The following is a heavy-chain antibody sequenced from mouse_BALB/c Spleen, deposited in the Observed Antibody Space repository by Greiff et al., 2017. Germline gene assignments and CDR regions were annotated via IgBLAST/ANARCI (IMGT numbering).Heavy chain of an antibody. CDR3: ARALYDYLDY. CDR2: ISYDGSN. CDR1: GYSITSGYY. V-gene: IGHV3-6*02. Sequence: EVQLVESGPGLVKPSQSLSLTCSVTGYSITSGYYWNWIRQFPGNKLEWMGYISYDGSNNYNPSLKNRISITRDTSKNQFFLKLNSVTTEDTATYYCARALYDYLDYWGQGTTLTVSS. D-gene: IGHD2-3*01. J-gene: IGHJ2*01.